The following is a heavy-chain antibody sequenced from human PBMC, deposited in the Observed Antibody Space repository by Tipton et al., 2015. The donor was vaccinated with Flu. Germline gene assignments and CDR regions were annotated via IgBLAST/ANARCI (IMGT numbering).Heavy chain of an antibody. V-gene: IGHV4-59*08. Sequence: LRLSCTVSGGSISSYYWSWIRQPPGKGLEWIGYIYYSGSTNYNPSLKSRVTISVDKSKNQFSLRLLSVTATDTAVYYCARRDYSNYVSEPKNWFDPWGQGILVTVSS. CDR1: GGSISSYY. J-gene: IGHJ5*02. D-gene: IGHD4-11*01. CDR3: ARRDYSNYVSEPKNWFDP. CDR2: IYYSGST.